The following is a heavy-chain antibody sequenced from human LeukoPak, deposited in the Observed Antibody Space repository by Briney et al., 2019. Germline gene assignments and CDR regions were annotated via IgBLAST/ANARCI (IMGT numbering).Heavy chain of an antibody. CDR1: GFTFSSYA. J-gene: IGHJ6*03. V-gene: IGHV3-30*01. D-gene: IGHD6-13*01. Sequence: GGSLRLSCAASGFTFSSYAMHWVRQAPGKGLEWVAIISYDGSNKYYADSVKGRFTISRDNSKNTLYLQMNSLRAEDTAVYYCARSSSWYLVGYYYYMDVWGKGTTVTVSS. CDR3: ARSSSWYLVGYYYYMDV. CDR2: ISYDGSNK.